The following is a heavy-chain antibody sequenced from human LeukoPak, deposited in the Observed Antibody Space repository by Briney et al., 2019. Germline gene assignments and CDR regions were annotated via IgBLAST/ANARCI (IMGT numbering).Heavy chain of an antibody. CDR1: GFSVSTKY. D-gene: IGHD1-26*01. V-gene: IGHV3-66*01. CDR3: ARDGLLGATNPFDY. J-gene: IGHJ4*02. CDR2: IYGADGT. Sequence: GRSLRLSCAASGFSVSTKYMSWVRQGPGKGLERVSIIYGADGTYYADSVKGRFTISRDNSKNTLYLQMNSLRPEDTAVYYCARDGLLGATNPFDYWGQGTLVTVSS.